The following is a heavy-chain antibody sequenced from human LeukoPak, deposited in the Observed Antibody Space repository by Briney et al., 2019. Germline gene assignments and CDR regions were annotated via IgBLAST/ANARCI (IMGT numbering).Heavy chain of an antibody. CDR1: GGSISGDY. Sequence: PSETLSLTCTVSGGSISGDYWSWIRQPPGKGLEWIGFIYYGGSTNYNPSLKSRVTISLDTSKKQFSLRLSSVTAADTAVYYCARTITVTGAYYFDYWGQGTLVTVSS. J-gene: IGHJ4*02. D-gene: IGHD6-19*01. CDR2: IYYGGST. V-gene: IGHV4-59*08. CDR3: ARTITVTGAYYFDY.